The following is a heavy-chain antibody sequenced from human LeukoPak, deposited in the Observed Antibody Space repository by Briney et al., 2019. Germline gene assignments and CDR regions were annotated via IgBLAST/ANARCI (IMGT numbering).Heavy chain of an antibody. D-gene: IGHD3-3*01. CDR2: MYYRGTT. Sequence: PSETLALTCSVSGGSISSSSYYWGWIRQSPGKGLEWIGSMYYRGTTYENSSLKSRLTLSIDTSNNQFSLKLTSVTAADTAVYFCAIEYSRSVLAGFRPDLWGQGLLVTVSS. V-gene: IGHV4-39*02. J-gene: IGHJ4*02. CDR3: AIEYSRSVLAGFRPDL. CDR1: GGSISSSSYY.